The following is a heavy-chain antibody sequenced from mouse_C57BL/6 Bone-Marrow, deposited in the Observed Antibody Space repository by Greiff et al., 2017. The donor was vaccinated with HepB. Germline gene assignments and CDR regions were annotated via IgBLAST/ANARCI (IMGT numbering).Heavy chain of an antibody. V-gene: IGHV1-69*01. CDR1: GYTFTSYW. CDR2: IDPSDSYT. Sequence: QVQLQQPGAELVMPGASVKLSCKASGYTFTSYWMHWVKQRPGQGLEWIGEIDPSDSYTNYNQKFKGKSTLTVDKSSSTAYMQLSSLTSEDSAVYYRVKMSATGAMDYWGQGTSVTVSS. CDR3: VKMSATGAMDY. D-gene: IGHD1-1*01. J-gene: IGHJ4*01.